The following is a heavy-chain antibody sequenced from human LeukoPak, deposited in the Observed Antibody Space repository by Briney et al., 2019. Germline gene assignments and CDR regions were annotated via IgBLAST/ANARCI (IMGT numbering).Heavy chain of an antibody. CDR2: IIPIFGTA. V-gene: IGHV1-69*05. CDR3: ARDYEDSSGYYYTSNNWFDP. D-gene: IGHD3-22*01. Sequence: SVKVSCKASGGIFCSYAISWVRQAPGQGLEWMGGIIPIFGTANYAQKFQGRVTITTDESTSTAYMELSSLRSEDTAVYYCARDYEDSSGYYYTSNNWFDPWGQGTLVTVSS. CDR1: GGIFCSYA. J-gene: IGHJ5*02.